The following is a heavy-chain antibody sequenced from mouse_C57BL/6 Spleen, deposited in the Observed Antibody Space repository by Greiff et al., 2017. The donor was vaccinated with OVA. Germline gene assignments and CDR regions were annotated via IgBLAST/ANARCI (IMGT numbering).Heavy chain of an antibody. CDR1: GYTFTSYW. CDR3: GGSSAWFSY. CDR2: IDPSDSYT. V-gene: IGHV1-59*01. D-gene: IGHD6-1*01. Sequence: QVQLQQSGAELVRPGTSVKLSCKASGYTFTSYWMHWVKQRPGQGLEWIGVIDPSDSYTNYNQKFKGKATLTVDTSSSTAYMQLSSLTSEDSAVYYCGGSSAWFSYWGQGTLVTVSA. J-gene: IGHJ3*01.